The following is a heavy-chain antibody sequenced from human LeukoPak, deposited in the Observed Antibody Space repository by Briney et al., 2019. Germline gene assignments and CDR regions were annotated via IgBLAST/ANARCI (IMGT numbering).Heavy chain of an antibody. J-gene: IGHJ4*02. D-gene: IGHD6-19*01. Sequence: PGRSLRLSCAASGFTFSSYGMHWVRQAPGKGLEWVAVIWYDGSNKYYIDSVKGRFTISRDNSKNTLYLQMNSLRAEDTAVYYCARDDSAWYAYWGPGTLVTVSS. CDR1: GFTFSSYG. V-gene: IGHV3-33*01. CDR3: ARDDSAWYAY. CDR2: IWYDGSNK.